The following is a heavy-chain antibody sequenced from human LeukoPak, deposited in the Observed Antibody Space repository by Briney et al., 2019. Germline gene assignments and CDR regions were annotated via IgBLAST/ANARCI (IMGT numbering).Heavy chain of an antibody. J-gene: IGHJ5*02. Sequence: TSETLSLTCTVSGGSISSSSYYWGWIRQPPGKGLEWIGSIYYSGSTYYNPSLKSRVTISVDRSKNQFSLELTSVTAADTAVYYCAREMLDNHWFDPWGQGTLVTVSS. CDR1: GGSISSSSYY. CDR2: IYYSGST. D-gene: IGHD3-10*02. V-gene: IGHV4-39*07. CDR3: AREMLDNHWFDP.